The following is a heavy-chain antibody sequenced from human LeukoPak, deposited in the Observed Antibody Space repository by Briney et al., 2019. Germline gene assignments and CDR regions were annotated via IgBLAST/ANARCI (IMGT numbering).Heavy chain of an antibody. D-gene: IGHD6-13*01. CDR1: GGSFSGYC. Sequence: SETLSLTCAVYGGSFSGYCWSWIRQPPGKGLEWIGEINHSGSTNYNPSLKSRVTISVDTSKNQFSLKLSSVTAADTAVYYCASRQRDSSSWTPTLHYYYYGMDVWGQGTTVTVSS. CDR2: INHSGST. V-gene: IGHV4-34*01. CDR3: ASRQRDSSSWTPTLHYYYYGMDV. J-gene: IGHJ6*02.